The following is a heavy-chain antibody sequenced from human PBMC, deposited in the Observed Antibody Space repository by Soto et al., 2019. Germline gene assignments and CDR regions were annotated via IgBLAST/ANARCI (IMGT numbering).Heavy chain of an antibody. CDR3: ASSYGSGYRAFDY. Sequence: SVEVSCKASGDTFNLYSMSWVRQAPGLGLEWMGRVNPIVSMSNYAQKFQGRVTMTADKSTSTAYMELSSLRSEDTAIYYCASSYGSGYRAFDYWGQGALVTVSS. J-gene: IGHJ4*02. CDR2: VNPIVSMS. D-gene: IGHD3-10*01. V-gene: IGHV1-69*02. CDR1: GDTFNLYS.